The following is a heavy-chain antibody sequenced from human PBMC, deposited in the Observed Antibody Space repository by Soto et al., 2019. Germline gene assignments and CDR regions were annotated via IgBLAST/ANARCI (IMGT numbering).Heavy chain of an antibody. Sequence: EVQLLESGGGLVQQGGSLRLSCAASGFTFSSSGMSWVRQAPGKGLEWVTTFGGSGNTYYADSVKGRFTISRDSSKNTLYLQMNSLRADDTAVYYRAKRGHNYFDYWGQGTLVTVSS. CDR2: FGGSGNT. J-gene: IGHJ4*02. CDR1: GFTFSSSG. CDR3: AKRGHNYFDY. V-gene: IGHV3-23*01.